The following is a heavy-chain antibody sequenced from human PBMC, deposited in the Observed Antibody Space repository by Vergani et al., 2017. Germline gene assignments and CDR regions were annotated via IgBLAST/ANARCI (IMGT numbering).Heavy chain of an antibody. Sequence: QVQLVESGGGVVQPGRSLRLSCAASGFTFSTYGLHWVRQAPGKGLEWVAVIWYDGSNKYYADSVKGRFTISRDSSKNTLYLQMNGLRAEDTALYHCVKDHPVFDEWGRGTLVSVS. CDR3: VKDHPVFDE. V-gene: IGHV3-33*06. CDR1: GFTFSTYG. CDR2: IWYDGSNK. J-gene: IGHJ4*02.